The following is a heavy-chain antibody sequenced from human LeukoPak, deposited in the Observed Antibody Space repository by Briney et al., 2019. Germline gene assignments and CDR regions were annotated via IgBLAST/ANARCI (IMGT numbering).Heavy chain of an antibody. D-gene: IGHD2-15*01. V-gene: IGHV3-74*01. CDR1: GSTFSGYW. CDR3: ASQVVGAAFDP. J-gene: IGHJ5*02. Sequence: GESLKISCVASGSTFSGYWMHWVRQPPGKGLVWVSRIKSDGSMTNYADSVKGRFTISRDNAKNTLYLQMNSLRAEDTAVYYCASQVVGAAFDPWGQGTLVTVSS. CDR2: IKSDGSMT.